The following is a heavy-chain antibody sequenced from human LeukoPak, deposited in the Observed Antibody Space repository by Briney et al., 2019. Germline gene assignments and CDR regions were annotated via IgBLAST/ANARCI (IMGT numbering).Heavy chain of an antibody. CDR3: AANSADYNTLGSSYKV. Sequence: SETLSLTCAVYGGSFSGYYWSWIRQPPGKWLEWIGEINHSGSTYYNPSLKSRVTISVDTSKNQFSLKLTSVTAADTAVYYCAANSADYNTLGSSYKVWGQGTLVTVSS. J-gene: IGHJ4*02. V-gene: IGHV4-34*01. CDR1: GGSFSGYY. D-gene: IGHD3-10*01. CDR2: INHSGST.